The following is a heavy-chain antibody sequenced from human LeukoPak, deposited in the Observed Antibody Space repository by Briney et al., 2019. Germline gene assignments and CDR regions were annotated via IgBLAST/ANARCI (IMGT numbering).Heavy chain of an antibody. CDR1: GGSISSYY. V-gene: IGHV4-59*08. J-gene: IGHJ4*02. D-gene: IGHD6-19*01. Sequence: SETLSLTCTVSGGSISSYYWSWIRQPPGKGLEWIGYIYYSGSTNYNPSLKSRVTISVDTSKNQFSLKLSSVTAADTAVYYCARHGTRYSGGWLFDYWGQGTLVTVSS. CDR3: ARHGTRYSGGWLFDY. CDR2: IYYSGST.